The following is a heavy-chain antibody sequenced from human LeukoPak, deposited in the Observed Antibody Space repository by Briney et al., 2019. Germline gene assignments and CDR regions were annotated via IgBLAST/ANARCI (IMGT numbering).Heavy chain of an antibody. CDR3: ARRGRKRWLQSDAFDI. CDR1: GGSFNGHY. Sequence: SETLSLTCAVYGGSFNGHYWSWIRQPPGKGLEWIGEINDSGSTNYNPSLKSRLTISVDTSKNQFSLKLSSVTAADTAVYYCARRGRKRWLQSDAFDIWGQGTMVTVSS. CDR2: INDSGST. D-gene: IGHD5-24*01. V-gene: IGHV4-34*01. J-gene: IGHJ3*02.